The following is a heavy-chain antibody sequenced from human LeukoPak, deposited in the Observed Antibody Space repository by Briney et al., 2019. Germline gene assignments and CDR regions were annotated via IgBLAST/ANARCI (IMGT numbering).Heavy chain of an antibody. J-gene: IGHJ4*02. Sequence: SETLSPTCAVYGGSFSGYYWSWIRQPPGKGLEWIGEINHSGSTNYNPSLKSRVTISVDTSKNQFSLKLSSVTAADTAVYYCAATGITGATIDYWGQGTLVTVSS. V-gene: IGHV4-34*01. CDR2: INHSGST. CDR3: AATGITGATIDY. CDR1: GGSFSGYY. D-gene: IGHD1-7*01.